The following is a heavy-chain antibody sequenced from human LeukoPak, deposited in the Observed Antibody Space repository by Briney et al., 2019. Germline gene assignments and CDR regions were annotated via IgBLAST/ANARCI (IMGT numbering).Heavy chain of an antibody. D-gene: IGHD6-13*01. CDR2: IYYGGST. J-gene: IGHJ4*02. V-gene: IGHV4-39*07. Sequence: SETLSLTCTVSGGSISSSSYYWGWIRQPPGKGLEWIGSIYYGGSTYYNPSLKSRVTISVDTSKNQFSLKVSSVTAADTAVYYCATRRIAAAGTSWYFDYWGQGTLVTVSS. CDR1: GGSISSSSYY. CDR3: ATRRIAAAGTSWYFDY.